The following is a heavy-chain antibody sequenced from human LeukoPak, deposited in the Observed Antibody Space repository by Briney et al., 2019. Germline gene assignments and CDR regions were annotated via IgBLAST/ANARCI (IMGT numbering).Heavy chain of an antibody. J-gene: IGHJ4*02. V-gene: IGHV4-38-2*02. Sequence: SETLSLTCTVSGYSISSGYYWSWIRQPPGKGLEWIGEINHSGSTNYNPSLKSRVTISVDTSKNQFSLKLSSVTAADTAVYYCARRGYSGYLSHLGYWGQGTLVTVSS. D-gene: IGHD5-12*01. CDR1: GYSISSGYY. CDR3: ARRGYSGYLSHLGY. CDR2: INHSGST.